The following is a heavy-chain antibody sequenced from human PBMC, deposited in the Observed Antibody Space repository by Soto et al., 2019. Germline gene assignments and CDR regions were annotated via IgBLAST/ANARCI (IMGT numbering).Heavy chain of an antibody. CDR2: IYLGDSDT. CDR1: GHSFTSYW. J-gene: IGHJ4*02. CDR3: ARHRAQHSYDLFDY. Sequence: GESLKISCKGSGHSFTSYWIGWVRQMPGKGLEWMGIIYLGDSDTRYSPSFQGQVTISAAKSISTAYLQWSSLKASDTAMYYCARHRAQHSYDLFDYWGQGTLVTVSS. V-gene: IGHV5-51*01. D-gene: IGHD5-18*01.